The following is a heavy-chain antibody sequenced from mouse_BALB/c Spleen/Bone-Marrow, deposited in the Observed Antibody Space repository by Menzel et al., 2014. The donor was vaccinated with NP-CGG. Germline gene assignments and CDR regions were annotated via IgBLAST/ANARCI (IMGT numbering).Heavy chain of an antibody. CDR3: ARDRAARATGYYFDY. J-gene: IGHJ2*01. Sequence: EVKVVESGGGLVQPGGSLRLSCETSGFTFTDYYMSWVRQRPGKALEWLGFIRHKANGYATEYSASVKGRFTITRDSSQTILYLQMTTLRAEYSATYYYARDRAARATGYYFDYWGQGTTLTVSS. V-gene: IGHV7-3*02. CDR1: GFTFTDYY. D-gene: IGHD3-1*01. CDR2: IRHKANGYAT.